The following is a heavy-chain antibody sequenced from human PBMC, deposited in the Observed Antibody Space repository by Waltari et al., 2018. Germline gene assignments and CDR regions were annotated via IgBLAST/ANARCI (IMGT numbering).Heavy chain of an antibody. D-gene: IGHD6-19*01. CDR3: ATALGDSSSASRPFDF. CDR1: GDTFREYY. Sequence: EVQLLQSGAELKEPGTTVRISCKVSGDTFREYYIHWVQQAPGKGLRWMGLVGHEDGETIYADNFQGRVTISADTSTDTAFMELSSLRSEDTAVFYCATALGDSSSASRPFDFWGQGTMITVSS. J-gene: IGHJ3*01. V-gene: IGHV1-69-2*01. CDR2: VGHEDGET.